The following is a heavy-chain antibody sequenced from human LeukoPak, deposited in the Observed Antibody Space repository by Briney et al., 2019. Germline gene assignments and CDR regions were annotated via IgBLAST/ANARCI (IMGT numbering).Heavy chain of an antibody. J-gene: IGHJ4*02. CDR3: ARVRGDYYYGSANFDY. CDR1: GGSISSYY. D-gene: IGHD3-10*01. Sequence: KPSETLSLTCTVSGGSISSYYWSWIRQPPGKGLEWIGYIYYSGSTNYKPSLKSRVTISVDTSKNQFSLKLSSVTAADTAVYYCARVRGDYYYGSANFDYWGQGTLVTVSS. CDR2: IYYSGST. V-gene: IGHV4-59*12.